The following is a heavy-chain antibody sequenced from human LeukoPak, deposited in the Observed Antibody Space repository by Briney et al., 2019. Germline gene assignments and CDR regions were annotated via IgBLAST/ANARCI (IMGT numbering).Heavy chain of an antibody. CDR3: ARLYDFWSGYPGYFDD. D-gene: IGHD3-3*01. Sequence: PSETLSLTCALYVESFSGYYWSCIPDPPEKGLECIGYISYSGSTNHNPPLKSRVTLSVDTSQNQFSLKLSSVTAADTAVYYCARLYDFWSGYPGYFDDWGQGILAAASS. CDR1: VESFSGYY. CDR2: ISYSGST. J-gene: IGHJ4*02. V-gene: IGHV4-59*01.